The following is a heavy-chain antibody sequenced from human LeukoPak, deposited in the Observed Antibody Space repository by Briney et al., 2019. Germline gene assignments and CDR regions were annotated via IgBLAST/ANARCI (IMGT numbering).Heavy chain of an antibody. CDR3: TTNNDGA. CDR2: IKSKTDGGTT. CDR1: GFTFSTYG. Sequence: GGSLRLSCTASGFTFSTYGINWVRQAPGKGLEWIGRIKSKTDGGTTYYAAPVKGRFTISRDDSKNTLYLQMTSLKTEDTAVYFCTTNNDGAWGQGTLVTVSS. D-gene: IGHD2-8*01. V-gene: IGHV3-15*01. J-gene: IGHJ4*02.